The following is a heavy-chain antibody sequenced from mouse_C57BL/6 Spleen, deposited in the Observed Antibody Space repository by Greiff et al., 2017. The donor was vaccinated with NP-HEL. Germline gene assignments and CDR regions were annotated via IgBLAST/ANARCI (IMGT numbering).Heavy chain of an antibody. CDR3: AREEITTVAPYYFDY. Sequence: QLQQSGPELVKPGASVKMSCKASGYTFTDYNMHWVKQSHGKSLEWIGYINPNNGGTSSNQKFKGKAKLTVHKSSSTAYMELRSLPSEDSAVYYCAREEITTVAPYYFDYWGQGTTLTVSS. D-gene: IGHD1-1*01. V-gene: IGHV1-22*01. J-gene: IGHJ2*01. CDR1: GYTFTDYN. CDR2: INPNNGGT.